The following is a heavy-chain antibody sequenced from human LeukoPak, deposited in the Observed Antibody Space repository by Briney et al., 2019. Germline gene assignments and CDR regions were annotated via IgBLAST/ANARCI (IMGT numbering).Heavy chain of an antibody. D-gene: IGHD3-10*01. CDR3: ARGHYGSGSYYNDYYYYYMDV. V-gene: IGHV1-18*01. J-gene: IGHJ6*03. CDR2: ISAYNGNT. Sequence: ASVKVSCKASGYTFTSYGISWVRQAPGQGLEWMGWISAYNGNTNYAQKLQVRVTMTTDTSTSTAYMELRSLRSDDTAVYYCARGHYGSGSYYNDYYYYYMDVWGKGTTVTISS. CDR1: GYTFTSYG.